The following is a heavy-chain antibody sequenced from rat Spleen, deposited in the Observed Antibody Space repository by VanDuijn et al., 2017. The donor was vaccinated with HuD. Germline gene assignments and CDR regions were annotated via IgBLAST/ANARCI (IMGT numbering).Heavy chain of an antibody. CDR2: ISNGGGNT. J-gene: IGHJ2*01. Sequence: EVKLVESGGGLVQPGRSLKLSCAASGFNFNDYWMGWVRQAPTKGLEWVASISNGGGNTYYRDSVKGRFTISRDNAENTVYLQMNSLGSEDTATYYCATPLPHWGLGVLVTVSS. CDR1: GFNFNDYW. CDR3: ATPLPH. V-gene: IGHV5-25*01. D-gene: IGHD3-1*01.